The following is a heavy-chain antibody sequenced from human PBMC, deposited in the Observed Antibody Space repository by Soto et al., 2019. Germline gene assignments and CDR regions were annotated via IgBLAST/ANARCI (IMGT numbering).Heavy chain of an antibody. CDR2: IIPIFGTA. V-gene: IGHV1-69*13. Sequence: ASVKVSCKASGGTFSSYAISWVRQAPGQGLEWMGGIIPIFGTAIYAQKFQDRVTITADESTSTAYMQLSSLRSGDTAVYYCARSGGLDRDFNYWGQGSLVTVS. CDR3: ARSGGLDRDFNY. J-gene: IGHJ4*02. CDR1: GGTFSSYA. D-gene: IGHD2-15*01.